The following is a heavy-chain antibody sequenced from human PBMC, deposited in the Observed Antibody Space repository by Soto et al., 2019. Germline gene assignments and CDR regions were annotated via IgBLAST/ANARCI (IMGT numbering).Heavy chain of an antibody. CDR1: GGSFSGYY. D-gene: IGHD6-13*01. V-gene: IGHV4-34*01. CDR2: INHSEST. CDR3: ARSIAAAAHRTYYYYGMDV. J-gene: IGHJ6*02. Sequence: SETLSLTCAVYGGSFSGYYWSWIRQPPGKGLEWIGEINHSESTNYNPSLKSRVTISVDTSKNQFSLKLSSVTAADTAVYYCARSIAAAAHRTYYYYGMDVWGQGTTVTVSS.